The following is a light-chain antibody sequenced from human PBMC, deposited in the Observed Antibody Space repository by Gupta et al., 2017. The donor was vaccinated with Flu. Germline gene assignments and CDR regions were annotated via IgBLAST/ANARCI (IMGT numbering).Light chain of an antibody. CDR3: AAWDDSLSGVV. CDR1: TSNIGRNN. CDR2: RNN. Sequence: QPVLTQPPSASGTPGQRVTISCSGSTSNIGRNNVFWYQQLAGTAPKLLIYRNNQRPSGVPDRFSASESGTSASLAISGLRSEDEADYYCAAWDDSLSGVVFGGGTKVTVL. J-gene: IGLJ3*02. V-gene: IGLV1-47*01.